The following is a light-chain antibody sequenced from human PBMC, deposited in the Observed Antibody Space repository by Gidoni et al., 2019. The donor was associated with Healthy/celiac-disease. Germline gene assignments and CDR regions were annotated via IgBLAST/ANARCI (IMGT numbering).Light chain of an antibody. CDR3: QAWDSSTASYV. CDR2: QDS. V-gene: IGLV3-1*01. CDR1: KLGDKY. J-gene: IGLJ1*01. Sequence: SYELTQLPSVSLSPGQTASITCSGDKLGDKYACWYQQKPGQSPVLVIYQDSKRPSGIPERFSGSNSGNTATLTISGTQAMDEADYYCQAWDSSTASYVFGTGTKVTVL.